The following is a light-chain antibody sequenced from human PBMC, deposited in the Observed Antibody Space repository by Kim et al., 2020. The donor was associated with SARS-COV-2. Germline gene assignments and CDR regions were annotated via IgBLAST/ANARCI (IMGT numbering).Light chain of an antibody. CDR3: QQRYSTAPT. CDR1: QSISSY. CDR2: AAS. V-gene: IGKV1-39*01. J-gene: IGKJ3*01. Sequence: DIQMTQSPSSLSASVGDRVTITCRASQSISSYLNWYQQKPGKAPKLLIYAASSLQSGVPSRFSGSGSGTDFTLTISSLQPEDSATYYYQQRYSTAPTCGPGSKVDIK.